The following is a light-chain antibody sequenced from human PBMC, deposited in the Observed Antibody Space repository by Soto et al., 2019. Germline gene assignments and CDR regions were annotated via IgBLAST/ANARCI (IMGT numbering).Light chain of an antibody. CDR1: QSIRNN. J-gene: IGKJ4*01. CDR3: QLYDNWAPT. V-gene: IGKV3-15*01. CDR2: GAS. Sequence: IVLTQAADALSVSPGEGPTVSCRASQSIRNNLAWYQQRPGQTPTLLSYGASTRAPGVPANFRGSGSGTEFTLTINGLQSEHLELCWCQLYDNWAPTFSGGTKVDIK.